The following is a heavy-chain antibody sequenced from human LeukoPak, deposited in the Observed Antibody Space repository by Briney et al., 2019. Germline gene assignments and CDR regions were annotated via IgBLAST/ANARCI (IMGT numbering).Heavy chain of an antibody. J-gene: IGHJ4*02. Sequence: GGSLRLSCAASGFTFSSYAMSWVRQAPGKGLEWVSAISGSGGSTYFADSVKGRFTISRDNSKNTLYMQMNSLRAEDTAVYYCAKSVVVITFRFDDWGQGALVTVSS. CDR2: ISGSGGST. D-gene: IGHD2-15*01. CDR1: GFTFSSYA. V-gene: IGHV3-23*01. CDR3: AKSVVVITFRFDD.